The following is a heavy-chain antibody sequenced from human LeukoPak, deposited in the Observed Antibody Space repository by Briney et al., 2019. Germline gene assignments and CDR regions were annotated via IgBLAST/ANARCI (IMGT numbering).Heavy chain of an antibody. CDR1: GFTFSSDS. V-gene: IGHV3-7*05. CDR2: IKQDGSEK. J-gene: IGHJ1*01. D-gene: IGHD3-16*01. CDR3: ARGQRGDEYFQH. Sequence: AGSLRLSCVASGFTFSSDSVSWVRQVPGKWLDWVANIKQDGSEKYYVDSVKGRFTIYRDNAKNSLYLQMCSLRAEDTGVYYCARGQRGDEYFQHWGQGTLVTVSS.